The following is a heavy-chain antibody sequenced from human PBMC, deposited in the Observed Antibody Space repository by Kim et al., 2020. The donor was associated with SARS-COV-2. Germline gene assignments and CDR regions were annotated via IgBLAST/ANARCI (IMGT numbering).Heavy chain of an antibody. CDR1: GFTFSSYA. V-gene: IGHV3-23*01. CDR3: AKVSDRSSSWPGFDY. D-gene: IGHD6-13*01. CDR2: ISGSGGST. Sequence: GGSLRLSCAASGFTFSSYAMSWVRQAPGKGLEWVSAISGSGGSTYYADSVKGRFTISRDNSKNTLYLQMNSLRAEDTAVYYCAKVSDRSSSWPGFDYWGQGTLVTVSS. J-gene: IGHJ4*02.